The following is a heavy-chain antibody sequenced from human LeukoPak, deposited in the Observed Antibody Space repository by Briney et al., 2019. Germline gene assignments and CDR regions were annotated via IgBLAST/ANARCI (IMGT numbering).Heavy chain of an antibody. Sequence: GASVTVSCKASGGTFSNYAISWVRQAPGQGLEWMGRIIPILGIANYAQKFQGRVTITADKSTCTAYMELSSLRSEDTAVYYCAREPRYSGSYLDYWGQGTLVTVSS. J-gene: IGHJ4*02. CDR3: AREPRYSGSYLDY. V-gene: IGHV1-69*04. D-gene: IGHD1-26*01. CDR1: GGTFSNYA. CDR2: IIPILGIA.